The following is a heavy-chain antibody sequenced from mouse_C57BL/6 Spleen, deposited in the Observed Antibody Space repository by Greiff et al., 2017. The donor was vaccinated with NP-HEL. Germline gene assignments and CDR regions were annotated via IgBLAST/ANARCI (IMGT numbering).Heavy chain of an antibody. Sequence: EVQLVESGGGLVQSGRSLRLSCATSGFTFSDFYMEWVRQAPGKGLEWIAASRNKANDYTTEYSASVKGRFIVSRDTSQSILYLQMNALRAEDTAIYYCARNYGSTFDYWGQGTTLTVSS. D-gene: IGHD1-1*01. J-gene: IGHJ2*01. CDR2: SRNKANDYTT. CDR1: GFTFSDFY. V-gene: IGHV7-1*01. CDR3: ARNYGSTFDY.